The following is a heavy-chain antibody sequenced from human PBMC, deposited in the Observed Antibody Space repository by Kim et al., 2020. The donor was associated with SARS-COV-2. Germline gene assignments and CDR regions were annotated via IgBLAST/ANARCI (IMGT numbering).Heavy chain of an antibody. D-gene: IGHD4-17*01. J-gene: IGHJ4*02. V-gene: IGHV1-46*01. Sequence: SYAQKFQGRVTMTRDTSTSAVYMELSSLRSEDTAVYYCARGYPVTTPIDYWGQGTLVTVSS. CDR3: ARGYPVTTPIDY.